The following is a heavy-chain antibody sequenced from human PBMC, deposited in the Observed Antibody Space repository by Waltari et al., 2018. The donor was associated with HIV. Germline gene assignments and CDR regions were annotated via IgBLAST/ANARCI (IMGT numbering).Heavy chain of an antibody. Sequence: EVQLVESGGGLVQPGGSLRLSCAASGFTFSSYWIHWVRQAPGKGLVWASLINTDGSSTSYADSWKGRFTISRDNAKNTLYLQMNSLRAEDTAVYYCARGGHCSGISCYTGDYSYGLDVWGQGTTVTVSS. D-gene: IGHD2-2*02. CDR3: ARGGHCSGISCYTGDYSYGLDV. V-gene: IGHV3-74*01. CDR2: INTDGSST. CDR1: GFTFSSYW. J-gene: IGHJ6*02.